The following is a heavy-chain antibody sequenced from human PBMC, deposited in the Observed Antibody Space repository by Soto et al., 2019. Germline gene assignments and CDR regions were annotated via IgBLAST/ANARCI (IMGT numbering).Heavy chain of an antibody. CDR1: GGSFSGYY. D-gene: IGHD5-18*01. J-gene: IGHJ4*02. Sequence: SETLSLTCAVYGGSFSGYYWSWIRQPPGKGLEWIGEINHSGSTNYNPSLKSRVTISVDTSKNQFSLKLSSVTAADTAVYYCARGVGYSYGRYYFDYWGQGTLVTVSS. V-gene: IGHV4-34*01. CDR2: INHSGST. CDR3: ARGVGYSYGRYYFDY.